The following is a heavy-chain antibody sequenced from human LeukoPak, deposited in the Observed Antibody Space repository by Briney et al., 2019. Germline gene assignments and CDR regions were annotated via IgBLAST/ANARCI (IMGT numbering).Heavy chain of an antibody. D-gene: IGHD2-2*02. J-gene: IGHJ5*02. V-gene: IGHV5-51*01. CDR2: IYPGDSDT. Sequence: GESLKISCKGSGYSFTSYWIGWVRQLHGKGLEWMGIIYPGDSDTRYSPSFQGQVTISADKSISTAYLQWSSLKASDTAMYYCARLGEYCSSTSCYRSMDDWFDPWGQGTLVTVSS. CDR1: GYSFTSYW. CDR3: ARLGEYCSSTSCYRSMDDWFDP.